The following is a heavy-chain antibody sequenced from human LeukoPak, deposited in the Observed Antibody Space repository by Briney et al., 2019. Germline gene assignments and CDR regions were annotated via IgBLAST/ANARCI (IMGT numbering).Heavy chain of an antibody. CDR3: ARDLLAEYYYGSGSYSLGY. CDR1: GGTFSSYT. V-gene: IGHV1-69*04. Sequence: SVKVSCKASGGTFSSYTISWVRQAPGQGLEWMGRIIPILGIANYAQKFLGRVTITADKSTSTAYMELRSLRSEDTAVYYCARDLLAEYYYGSGSYSLGYWGQGTLVTVSS. J-gene: IGHJ4*02. CDR2: IIPILGIA. D-gene: IGHD3-10*01.